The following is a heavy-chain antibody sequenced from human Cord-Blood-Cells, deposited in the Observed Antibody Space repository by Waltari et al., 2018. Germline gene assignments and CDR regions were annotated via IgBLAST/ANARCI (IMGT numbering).Heavy chain of an antibody. CDR2: IIPIFGTA. V-gene: IGHV1-69*01. D-gene: IGHD1-1*01. CDR3: ASLWIKLDKDAFDI. CDR1: GGTFSSYA. Sequence: QVQLVQSGAEVKKPGSSVRVSCKASGGTFSSYAISGVRQAPGQGIEWMGGIIPIFGTANYAQKFQGRVTITADESTSTAYMELSSLRSEDTAVYYCASLWIKLDKDAFDIWGQGTMVTVSS. J-gene: IGHJ3*02.